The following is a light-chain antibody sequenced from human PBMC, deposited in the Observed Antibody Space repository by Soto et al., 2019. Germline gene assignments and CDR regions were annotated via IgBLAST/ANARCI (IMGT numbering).Light chain of an antibody. J-gene: IGLJ1*01. CDR3: ASHTTSDTRV. Sequence: QSVLTQPASVSGSPGQSIAISCTGTSGDVGAYDYVSWYQHHPDKAPKLMIYEVSNRPSGVSDRFSGSKSVYTATLTISGLQAEYEADYYCASHTTSDTRVFGTGTKVTVL. CDR2: EVS. CDR1: SGDVGAYDY. V-gene: IGLV2-14*01.